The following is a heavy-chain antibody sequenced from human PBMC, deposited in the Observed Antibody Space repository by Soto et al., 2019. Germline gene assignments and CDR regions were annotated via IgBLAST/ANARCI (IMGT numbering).Heavy chain of an antibody. J-gene: IGHJ6*02. D-gene: IGHD6-19*01. CDR2: IIPIFGTA. Sequence: SVKVSCKASGGTFSSYAISWVRQAPGQGLEWMGGIIPIFGTANYAQKFQGRVTITADESTSTAYMELSSLRSEDTAVYYCARVAXSIAVAGPYYYYYGMDVWGQGTTVTVSS. CDR1: GGTFSSYA. CDR3: ARVAXSIAVAGPYYYYYGMDV. V-gene: IGHV1-69*13.